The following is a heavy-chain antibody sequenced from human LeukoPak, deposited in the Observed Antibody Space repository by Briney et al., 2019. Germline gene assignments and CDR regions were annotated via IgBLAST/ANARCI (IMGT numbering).Heavy chain of an antibody. CDR3: ARDASDDSSES. D-gene: IGHD3-3*01. Sequence: GGSLRLSCAASGFTFSSYWMTWVRQAPGKGLEWVANLNPDGSRKFYVDSVRGHFTISRDNAKNSLYLQMHSLRAEDTALYYCARDASDDSSESWGQGTLVTVSS. J-gene: IGHJ5*02. V-gene: IGHV3-7*01. CDR1: GFTFSSYW. CDR2: LNPDGSRK.